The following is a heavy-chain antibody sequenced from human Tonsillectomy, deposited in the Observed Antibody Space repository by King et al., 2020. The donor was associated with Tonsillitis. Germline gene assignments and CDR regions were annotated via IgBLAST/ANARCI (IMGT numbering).Heavy chain of an antibody. CDR3: ARHSAAGPIYNYYYGLDV. V-gene: IGHV5-51*01. CDR2: IYPGDSRT. Sequence: VQLVQSGAEVKKPGESLKISCKASGYSFSDYWIAWVRQMPGKGLEWMGIIYPGDSRTRYSPSFQDQVTMSADKSINTAFLQWSSLKASDTAIYYCARHSAAGPIYNYYYGLDVWGQGTTVTVS. J-gene: IGHJ6*02. D-gene: IGHD6-25*01. CDR1: GYSFSDYW.